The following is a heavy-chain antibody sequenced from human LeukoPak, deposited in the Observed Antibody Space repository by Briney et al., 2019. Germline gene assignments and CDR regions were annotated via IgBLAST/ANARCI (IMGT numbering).Heavy chain of an antibody. V-gene: IGHV1-2*02. CDR3: ARDRCSRTSCYTNWFDP. CDR1: GYTFTGYY. J-gene: IGHJ5*02. CDR2: INPNSGGT. Sequence: ASVKVSCKASGYTFTGYYMHWVRQAPGQGLEWMGWINPNSGGTSYAQKFQGRVTMTRDTSISTAYMELSRLRSDDTAVYYCARDRCSRTSCYTNWFDPWGQGTLVTVSS. D-gene: IGHD2-2*02.